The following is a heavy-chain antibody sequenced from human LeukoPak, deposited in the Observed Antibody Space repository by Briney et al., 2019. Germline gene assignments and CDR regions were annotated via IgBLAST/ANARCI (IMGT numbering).Heavy chain of an antibody. V-gene: IGHV4-34*01. CDR2: INHSGST. CDR1: GGSFSGYY. D-gene: IGHD3-10*01. Sequence: SETLSLTCAVYGGSFSGYYWSWIRQPPGKGLEWIGEINHSGSTNYNPSLKSRVTISVDTSKNQFSLKLSSVTAADTAVYYCARERQMWYYYGSGRAFLSNQADNWFDPWGQGTLVTVSS. CDR3: ARERQMWYYYGSGRAFLSNQADNWFDP. J-gene: IGHJ5*02.